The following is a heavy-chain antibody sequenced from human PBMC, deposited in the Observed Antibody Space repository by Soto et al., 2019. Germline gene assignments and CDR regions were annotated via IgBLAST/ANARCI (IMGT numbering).Heavy chain of an antibody. Sequence: QVQLVQSGAEVKKPGASVKVSCKASGYTFTSYGISWVRQAPGQGLEWMGWISAYNGNTNYAQKLQGRVTMTTDTSTSTAYMVLRSLRSDDTAVYYCARDMPFHIVATRGNFDYWGQGTLVTVSS. D-gene: IGHD5-12*01. J-gene: IGHJ4*02. CDR2: ISAYNGNT. CDR3: ARDMPFHIVATRGNFDY. V-gene: IGHV1-18*01. CDR1: GYTFTSYG.